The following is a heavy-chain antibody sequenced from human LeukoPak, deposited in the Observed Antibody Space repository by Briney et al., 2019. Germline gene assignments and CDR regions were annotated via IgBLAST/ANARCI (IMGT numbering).Heavy chain of an antibody. V-gene: IGHV3-53*01. D-gene: IGHD5-24*01. Sequence: RPGGSLRLSCAASGLTVSSNYMSWVRQAPGKGLEWVSLIYSSGSTYYADSVKGRFTISRDNSKNTLFLQMNSLTAEDTAMYYCTRTFLSGDGYKVGYFDYWGQGTLVTVSS. CDR3: TRTFLSGDGYKVGYFDY. J-gene: IGHJ4*02. CDR2: IYSSGST. CDR1: GLTVSSNY.